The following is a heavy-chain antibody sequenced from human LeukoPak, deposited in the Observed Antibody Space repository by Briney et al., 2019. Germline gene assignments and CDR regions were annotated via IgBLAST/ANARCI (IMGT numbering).Heavy chain of an antibody. CDR2: INHNGNVN. J-gene: IGHJ6*02. D-gene: IGHD3-16*01. V-gene: IGHV3-7*03. CDR1: GFTFSSYW. CDR3: ARGGGLDV. Sequence: GGSLRLSCAASGFTFSSYWMNWARQAPGKGLEWVASINHNGNVNYYVDSVKGRFTLSRDNAKNSLYLQMSNLRAEDTAVYFCARGGGLDVWGQGATVTVSS.